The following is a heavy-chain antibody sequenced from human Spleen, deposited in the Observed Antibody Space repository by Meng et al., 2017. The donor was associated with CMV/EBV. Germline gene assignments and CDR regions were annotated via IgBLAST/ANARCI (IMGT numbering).Heavy chain of an antibody. CDR1: GLSFSNAW. J-gene: IGHJ4*02. Sequence: GESLKISCAASGLSFSNAWMSWVRQAPGKGLEWVGFIRSQPYGGTTEYAASVKGRFTISRDDSKSIAYLQMNSLRAEDTAVYFCAKAYSSSWYRENYDYWGQGTLVTVSS. CDR3: AKAYSSSWYRENYDY. CDR2: IRSQPYGGTT. D-gene: IGHD6-13*01. V-gene: IGHV3-71*01.